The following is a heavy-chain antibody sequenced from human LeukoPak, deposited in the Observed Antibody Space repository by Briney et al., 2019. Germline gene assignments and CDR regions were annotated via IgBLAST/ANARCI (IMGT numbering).Heavy chain of an antibody. CDR2: ISSSSSYI. CDR1: GFTFSSYS. V-gene: IGHV3-21*01. Sequence: GGSLRLSCAASGFTFSSYSMNWVRQAPGKGLEWVSSISSSSSYIYYADSVKGRFTISRDNAKNSLYLQMNSLRAEDTAVYYCARGPEKLPRGSGYLFGVGDDAFDIWGQGTMVTVSS. D-gene: IGHD3-22*01. CDR3: ARGPEKLPRGSGYLFGVGDDAFDI. J-gene: IGHJ3*02.